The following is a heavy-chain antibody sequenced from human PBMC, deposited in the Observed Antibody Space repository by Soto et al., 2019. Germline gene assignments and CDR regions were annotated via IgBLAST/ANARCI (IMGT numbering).Heavy chain of an antibody. CDR3: ASRDPGTSVDY. CDR2: IYRTGST. Sequence: QVQLQESGPGLVKPSGTLSLTCAVSGASFTSNDWWTWVRQPPGRGLEWIGEIYRTGSTNYNPSLKSRVTISLDKSENQFSLKVTSLTAADTAVSYCASRDPGTSVDYWGQGTLVTVSS. J-gene: IGHJ4*02. CDR1: GASFTSNDW. V-gene: IGHV4-4*02. D-gene: IGHD1-7*01.